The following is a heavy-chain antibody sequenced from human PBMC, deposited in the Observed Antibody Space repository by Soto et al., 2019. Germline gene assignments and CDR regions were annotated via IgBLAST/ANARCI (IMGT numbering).Heavy chain of an antibody. CDR2: IFYLGSS. D-gene: IGHD3-3*02. CDR3: ARYSLALRKNNWFDP. Sequence: SETLSLTCTFSVESIISSDFYCGWVRQPPWKGLEWIGSIFYLGSSYYNPSLKSRVTMSVDTSKNQFSLRLRSVTAADTALYFCARYSLALRKNNWFDPSGQG. CDR1: VESIISSDFY. J-gene: IGHJ5*02. V-gene: IGHV4-39*01.